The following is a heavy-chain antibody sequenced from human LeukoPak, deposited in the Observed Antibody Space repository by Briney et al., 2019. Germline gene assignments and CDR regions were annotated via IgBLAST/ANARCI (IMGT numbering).Heavy chain of an antibody. CDR1: GGSFTDYY. D-gene: IGHD4-11*01. Sequence: PSETLSLTCAVYGGSFTDYYWSWIRQFPAKGLEWIGEISHSGNTNLNPSLESRVTISMGTSNYQFSLKLTSVTAADTAVYYCARGSRLPLDYWGQGSLVTVSS. CDR2: ISHSGNT. J-gene: IGHJ4*02. CDR3: ARGSRLPLDY. V-gene: IGHV4-34*01.